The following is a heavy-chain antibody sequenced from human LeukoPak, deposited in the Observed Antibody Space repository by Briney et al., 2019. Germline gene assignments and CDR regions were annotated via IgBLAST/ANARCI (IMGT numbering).Heavy chain of an antibody. V-gene: IGHV5-51*01. CDR3: ASFSGTVTDAFDI. Sequence: GESLKTFCKSSGYSFTSYWLGWVRQMPGKGLGWMGIVDPGDSDTIYSPSFQGQVTISADKSISTAYLQWSSLKASDTVMYYCASFSGTVTDAFDIWGQGKMVTVPS. CDR2: VDPGDSDT. J-gene: IGHJ3*02. D-gene: IGHD4-17*01. CDR1: GYSFTSYW.